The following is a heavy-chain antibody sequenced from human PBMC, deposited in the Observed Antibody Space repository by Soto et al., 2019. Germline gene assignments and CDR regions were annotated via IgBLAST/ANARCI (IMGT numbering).Heavy chain of an antibody. CDR3: ATAGAGYCTNGVCALIYGMDV. CDR1: GYTLTEIS. Sequence: GASVKVSCKVSGYTLTEISMHWVRQAPGKRLEWMGGFDPEDGETIYAQKFQGRVTMTEDTSTDTAYMELSSLRSEDTAVYYCATAGAGYCTNGVCALIYGMDVWGQGTTVTVSS. CDR2: FDPEDGET. V-gene: IGHV1-24*01. D-gene: IGHD2-8*01. J-gene: IGHJ6*02.